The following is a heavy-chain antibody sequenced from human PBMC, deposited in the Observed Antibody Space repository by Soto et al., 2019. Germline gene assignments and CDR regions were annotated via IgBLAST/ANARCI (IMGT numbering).Heavy chain of an antibody. J-gene: IGHJ4*02. CDR3: AKGMAGTGSFFDY. V-gene: IGHV3-23*01. CDR1: GFTFSSYA. D-gene: IGHD6-19*01. CDR2: ISGSGGST. Sequence: LRLSCAASGFTFSSYAMSWVRQAPGKGLEWVSAISGSGGSTYYADSVKGRFTISRDNSKNTLYLQMNGLRAEDTAVYYCAKGMAGTGSFFDYWGQGTLVTVSS.